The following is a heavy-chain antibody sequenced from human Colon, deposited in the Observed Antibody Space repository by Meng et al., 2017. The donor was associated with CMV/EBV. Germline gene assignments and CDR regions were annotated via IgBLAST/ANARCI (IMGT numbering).Heavy chain of an antibody. CDR1: GFSFSGYW. CDR3: NTMVLHRYCSLHTNCLGGH. D-gene: IGHD2-15*01. CDR2: IKRDGNEK. Sequence: GESLKISCEASGFSFSGYWMGWVRQAPGKGLEWVAYIKRDGNEKDYVGSVKGRFTISRDNAKNSLSLQMNSLRAEDTGIYYCNTMVLHRYCSLHTNCLGGHWGQGTRVTVSS. V-gene: IGHV3-7*03. J-gene: IGHJ4*02.